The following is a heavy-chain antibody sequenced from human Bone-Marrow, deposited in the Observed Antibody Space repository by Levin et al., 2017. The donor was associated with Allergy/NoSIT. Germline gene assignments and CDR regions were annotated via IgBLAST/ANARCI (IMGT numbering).Heavy chain of an antibody. CDR3: ARADGYSYGYGFLDY. CDR2: ISSSSSTI. V-gene: IGHV3-48*02. Sequence: GESLKISCAASGFTFSSYSMNWVRQAPGKGLEWVSYISSSSSTIYYADSVKGRFTISRDNAKNSLYLQMNSLRDEDTAVYYCARADGYSYGYGFLDYWGQGTLVTVSS. CDR1: GFTFSSYS. J-gene: IGHJ4*02. D-gene: IGHD5-18*01.